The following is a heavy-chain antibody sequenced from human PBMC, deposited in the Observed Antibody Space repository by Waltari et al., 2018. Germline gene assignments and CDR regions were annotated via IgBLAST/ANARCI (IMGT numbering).Heavy chain of an antibody. CDR1: GFSFSTLW. J-gene: IGHJ4*02. Sequence: EVQLVESGGGLVQPGDSLRLSCAASGFSFSTLWMSWVRQAPGEGLWWVAKIKRDGSEQNYLDSVKGRFTVSRDNAKSSLSLQMNSLRAEDTAIYYCVRGGLTSSWYWIFWGQGTPVTVSS. CDR2: IKRDGSEQ. D-gene: IGHD6-13*01. CDR3: VRGGLTSSWYWIF. V-gene: IGHV3-7*01.